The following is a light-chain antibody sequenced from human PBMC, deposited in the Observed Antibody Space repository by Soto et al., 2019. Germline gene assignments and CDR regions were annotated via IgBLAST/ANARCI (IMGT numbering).Light chain of an antibody. CDR3: QSYDSSLTSCV. J-gene: IGLJ3*02. Sequence: QSVLTQPPSVSGAPGQRVTLSFTERSANIGGGYDVHWYQQLPGTAPKLLIYGNSNRPSGVPDRFSGSKSGTSASLAITGLQDEAAADDYCQSYDSSLTSCVFGGGTKLTVL. CDR2: GNS. V-gene: IGLV1-40*01. CDR1: SANIGGGYD.